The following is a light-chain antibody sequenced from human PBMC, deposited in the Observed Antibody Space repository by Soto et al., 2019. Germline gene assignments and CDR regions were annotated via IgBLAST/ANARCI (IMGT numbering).Light chain of an antibody. CDR1: SSNLGAGYE. V-gene: IGLV1-40*01. J-gene: IGLJ1*01. CDR2: ENN. CDR3: QSYDSSLSGYV. Sequence: QSVLTQPPSVSEAPGQRVTISCTGSSSNLGAGYEEHWYQQVPGTAPKLLIYENNNRPSGVPDRFSGSKSGTSDSLAITGLQAEDEAEYYCQSYDSSLSGYVFGTGTKLTVL.